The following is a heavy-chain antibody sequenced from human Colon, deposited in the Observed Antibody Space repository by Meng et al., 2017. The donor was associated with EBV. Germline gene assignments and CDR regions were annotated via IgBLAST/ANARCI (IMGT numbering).Heavy chain of an antibody. V-gene: IGHV4-4*02. CDR1: GVSISSNIR. Sequence: QEHLQESGPGLVKPSGTLSLTCGVSGVSISSNIRWTWVRQPPGKGLEWIGDIDDSGSTNYNPSLNSRISISLDKSKNHFSLKVNSVTAADTAVYYCARGKQDAWELLAYWGQGALVTVSS. D-gene: IGHD1-26*01. J-gene: IGHJ4*02. CDR2: IDDSGST. CDR3: ARGKQDAWELLAY.